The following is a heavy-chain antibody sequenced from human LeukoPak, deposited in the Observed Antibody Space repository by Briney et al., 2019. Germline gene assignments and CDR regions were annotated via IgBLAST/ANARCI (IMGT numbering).Heavy chain of an antibody. CDR2: INSDGSST. D-gene: IGHD3-22*01. CDR1: GFTFSGYL. Sequence: GGSLRLSCAASGFTFSGYLMHWLRQAPGKGLVGVSRINSDGSSTAYADSVKGRFTISRDNAKNTLYLQMNSLRAEDTAVYYCAKSYYDSSGYYRNWGQGTLVTVSS. V-gene: IGHV3-74*01. J-gene: IGHJ4*02. CDR3: AKSYYDSSGYYRN.